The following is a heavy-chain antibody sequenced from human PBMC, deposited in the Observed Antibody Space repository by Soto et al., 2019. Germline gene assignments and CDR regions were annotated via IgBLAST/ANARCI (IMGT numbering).Heavy chain of an antibody. D-gene: IGHD2-15*01. J-gene: IGHJ6*04. CDR3: ATSGSGGSPIHLDV. CDR1: GYTFTSYG. CDR2: ISAYNGNT. V-gene: IGHV1-18*01. Sequence: EASVKVSCKASGYTFTSYGISWVRQAPGQGLEWMGWISAYNGNTNYAQKLQGRVTMTTDTSTSTAYMELRSLRSDDTAVYYCATSGSGGSPIHLDVWGKGTTVTVSS.